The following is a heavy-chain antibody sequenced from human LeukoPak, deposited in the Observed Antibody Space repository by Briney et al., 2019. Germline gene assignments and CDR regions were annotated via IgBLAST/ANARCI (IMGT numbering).Heavy chain of an antibody. Sequence: SETLSLTCTVSGGSISSSSYYWGWIRQPPGKGLEWIGYIYYSGSTNYNPSLKSRVTISVDTSKNQFSLKLSSVTAADTAVYYCARRAGYYFDYWGQGTLVTVSS. CDR2: IYYSGST. D-gene: IGHD3-10*01. CDR3: ARRAGYYFDY. V-gene: IGHV4-61*05. CDR1: GGSISSSSYY. J-gene: IGHJ4*02.